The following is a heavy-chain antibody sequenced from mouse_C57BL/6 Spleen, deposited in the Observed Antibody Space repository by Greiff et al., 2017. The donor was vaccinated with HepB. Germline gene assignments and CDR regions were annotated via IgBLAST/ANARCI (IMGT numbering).Heavy chain of an antibody. J-gene: IGHJ4*01. Sequence: EVQLVESGGGLVKPGGSLKLSCAASGFTFSSYAMSWVRQTPEKRLEWVATISDGGSYTYYPDNVKGRFTISRDNAKNNLYLQMSHLKSEDTAMYYCARLYYGIYYAMDYWGQGTSVTVSS. CDR2: ISDGGSYT. CDR1: GFTFSSYA. CDR3: ARLYYGIYYAMDY. V-gene: IGHV5-4*01. D-gene: IGHD2-1*01.